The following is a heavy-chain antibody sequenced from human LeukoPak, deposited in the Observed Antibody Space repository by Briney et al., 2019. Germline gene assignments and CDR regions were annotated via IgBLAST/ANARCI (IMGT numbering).Heavy chain of an antibody. J-gene: IGHJ5*02. D-gene: IGHD1-26*01. CDR2: IYYSGST. CDR1: GGSISSYY. Sequence: SETLSLTCTVSGGSISSYYWSWIRQPPGKGLEWIEYIYYSGSTNYNPSLKSRVTISVDTSKNQFSLKLSSVTAADTAVYYCAREYTWEKNWFDPWGQGTLVTVSS. CDR3: AREYTWEKNWFDP. V-gene: IGHV4-59*01.